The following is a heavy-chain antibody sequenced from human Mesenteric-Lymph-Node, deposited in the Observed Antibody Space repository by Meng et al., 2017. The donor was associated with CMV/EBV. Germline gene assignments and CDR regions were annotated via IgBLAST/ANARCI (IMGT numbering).Heavy chain of an antibody. V-gene: IGHV3-73*01. Sequence: FGGAAMHWVRQASGKGLEWVGRIRSKANSYATAYAASVKGRFTISRDDSKNTAYLQMNSLKTEDTAVYYCTRLEEWVNYYDSSGYPNWGQGTLVTVSS. CDR2: IRSKANSYAT. CDR3: TRLEEWVNYYDSSGYPN. D-gene: IGHD3-22*01. J-gene: IGHJ4*02. CDR1: FGGAA.